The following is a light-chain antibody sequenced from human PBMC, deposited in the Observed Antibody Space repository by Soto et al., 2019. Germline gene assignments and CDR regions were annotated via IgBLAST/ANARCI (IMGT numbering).Light chain of an antibody. CDR3: QQYYSYPWT. V-gene: IGKV1-39*01. CDR2: ASS. Sequence: DIQMTQSPSSLSASVGDRVTITCRTSQSISIYLNWYQQIPGKAPKLLIYASSNLHTGVPSRFSGSASGTDFTLTISCLQSEDFATYYCQQYYSYPWTFGQGTKVDIK. J-gene: IGKJ1*01. CDR1: QSISIY.